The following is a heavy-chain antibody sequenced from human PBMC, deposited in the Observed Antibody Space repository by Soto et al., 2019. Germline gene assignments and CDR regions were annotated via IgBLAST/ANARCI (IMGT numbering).Heavy chain of an antibody. CDR2: IIPNFDTP. Sequence: QVHLVQSGAEVKKPGSSVKVSCKTSGGSFHNYAVSWVRQAPGQGLEWMGGIIPNFDTPNYAQKFQDRVTIIADESTSTVYMELRSLRSNDTAVYYCAVAMVREILIFESSGMHVWGQGTTVIVSS. J-gene: IGHJ6*02. CDR1: GGSFHNYA. D-gene: IGHD3-10*01. CDR3: AVAMVREILIFESSGMHV. V-gene: IGHV1-69*01.